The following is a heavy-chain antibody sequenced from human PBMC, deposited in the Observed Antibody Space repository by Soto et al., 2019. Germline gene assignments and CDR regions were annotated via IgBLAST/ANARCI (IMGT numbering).Heavy chain of an antibody. J-gene: IGHJ4*02. D-gene: IGHD3-10*01. CDR1: GVTFSIYG. Sequence: GGSVRLSCAASGVTFSIYGMHWVRQAPGKGLEWVAVIWYDGSNKYYADSVKGRFTISRDNSKNTLYLQMNSLRAEDTAVYYLSEGVRGPRVRGVMYIFFDYWGQGTLVTVSS. V-gene: IGHV3-33*06. CDR3: SEGVRGPRVRGVMYIFFDY. CDR2: IWYDGSNK.